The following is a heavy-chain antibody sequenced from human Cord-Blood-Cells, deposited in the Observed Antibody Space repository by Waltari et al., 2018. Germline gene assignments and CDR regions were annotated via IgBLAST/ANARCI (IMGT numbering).Heavy chain of an antibody. CDR3: ARGLRVVVIAISYYYGMDV. J-gene: IGHJ6*02. CDR1: GGSFSGYY. Sequence: QVQLQQWGAGLLKPSETLSLTCAVYGGSFSGYYWSWIRQPPGTGLEWIGEINHSGSTNYNPSLKSRVTISVDTSKNQFSLKLSSVTAADTAVYYCARGLRVVVIAISYYYGMDVWGQGTTVTVSS. CDR2: INHSGST. V-gene: IGHV4-34*01. D-gene: IGHD2-21*01.